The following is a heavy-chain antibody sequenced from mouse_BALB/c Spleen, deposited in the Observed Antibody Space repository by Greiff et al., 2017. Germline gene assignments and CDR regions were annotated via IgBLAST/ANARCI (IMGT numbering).Heavy chain of an antibody. CDR2: IWSGGST. V-gene: IGHV2-2*01. Sequence: VQLQESGPGLVQPSQSLSITCTVSGFSLTSYGVHWVRQSPGKGLEWLGVIWSGGSTDYNAAFISRLSISKDNSKSQVFLKLNSLQTDDTATYYCAKDYYAMDYWGQGTSVTVSS. J-gene: IGHJ4*01. CDR3: AKDYYAMDY. CDR1: GFSLTSYG.